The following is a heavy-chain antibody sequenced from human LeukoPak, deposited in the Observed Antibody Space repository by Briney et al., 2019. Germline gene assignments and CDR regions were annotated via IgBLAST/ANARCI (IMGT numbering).Heavy chain of an antibody. J-gene: IGHJ3*02. CDR3: ARSPWTVGAFDI. V-gene: IGHV4-4*07. CDR2: IYTSGST. D-gene: IGHD1-1*01. Sequence: PSETLSLTCTVPGGSISSYYWSWIRQLAGKGLEWIGRIYTSGSTNYNPSLKSRVTMSVDTSKNQFSLKLSSVTAADTAVYYCARSPWTVGAFDIWGQGTMVTVSS. CDR1: GGSISSYY.